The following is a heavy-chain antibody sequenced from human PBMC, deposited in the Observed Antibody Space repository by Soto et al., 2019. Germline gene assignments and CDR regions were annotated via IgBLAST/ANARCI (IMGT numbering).Heavy chain of an antibody. Sequence: EVQLVESGGGLVQPGGSLRLSCAASGFTFSSYSMNWVRQAPGKGLEWISYIGSSSGSIYYADSVKGRFTISRDNAKNSVYLQMNSLRDEDTAVYYCARYPLPGTSHFDYWGQGTLVTVSS. V-gene: IGHV3-48*02. J-gene: IGHJ4*02. CDR3: ARYPLPGTSHFDY. CDR2: IGSSSGSI. D-gene: IGHD1-7*01. CDR1: GFTFSSYS.